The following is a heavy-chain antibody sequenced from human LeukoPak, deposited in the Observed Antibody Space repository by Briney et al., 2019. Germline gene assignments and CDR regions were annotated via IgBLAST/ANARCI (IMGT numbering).Heavy chain of an antibody. D-gene: IGHD3-3*01. J-gene: IGHJ4*02. CDR1: GFSFSSYS. Sequence: GGSLRPSWAASGFSFSSYSMSWVRQAPGEGREWVSSIISSSSYIYYADSVKGRFTISRDNAKNSLYLQMNSLRAEGTAVYYCARDTSPLRFLEWLLALDYWGQGTLVTVSS. CDR3: ARDTSPLRFLEWLLALDY. CDR2: IISSSSYI. V-gene: IGHV3-21*01.